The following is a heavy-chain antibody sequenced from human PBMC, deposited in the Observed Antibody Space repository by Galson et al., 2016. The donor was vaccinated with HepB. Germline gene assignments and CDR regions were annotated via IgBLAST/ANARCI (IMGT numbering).Heavy chain of an antibody. CDR1: GITFSDSY. CDR3: ARVMVDYHYWSNKPKHYYTGMDV. Sequence: SLRLSCAASGITFSDSYMTWIRQAPGKGLEWLSYISSSGSTIYYADSVKGRFTISRDNAKSSLYLQMNSLNAEDTAVYYCARVMVDYHYWSNKPKHYYTGMDVWGQGTTVTVSS. J-gene: IGHJ6*02. CDR2: ISSSGSTI. V-gene: IGHV3-11*01. D-gene: IGHD3-3*01.